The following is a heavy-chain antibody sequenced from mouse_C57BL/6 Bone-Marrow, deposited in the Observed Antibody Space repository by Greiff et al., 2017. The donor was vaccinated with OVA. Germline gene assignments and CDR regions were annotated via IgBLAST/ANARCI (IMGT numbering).Heavy chain of an antibody. CDR2: ISSGGSYT. J-gene: IGHJ4*01. CDR1: GFTFSSYG. CDR3: ARPVYDGYPHYAMDY. D-gene: IGHD2-3*01. V-gene: IGHV5-6*01. Sequence: EVMLVESGGDLVKPGGSLKLSCAASGFTFSSYGMSWVRQTPDKRLEWVATISSGGSYTYYPDSVKGRFTISRDNAKNTLYLQMSSLKSEDTAMYYCARPVYDGYPHYAMDYWGQGTSVTVSS.